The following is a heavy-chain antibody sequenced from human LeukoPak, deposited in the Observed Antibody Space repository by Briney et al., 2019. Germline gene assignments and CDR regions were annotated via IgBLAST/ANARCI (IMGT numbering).Heavy chain of an antibody. Sequence: GGSLRLSCAASGFTFSNYWMHWVRQAPGKGLEWVSSISSSGSYIYYADSVKGRFTISRDNAKNSLYLQMNSLRAEDTAVYYCARDIFGGAFDIWGQGTMVTVSS. D-gene: IGHD3-10*01. J-gene: IGHJ3*02. CDR2: ISSSGSYI. CDR3: ARDIFGGAFDI. CDR1: GFTFSNYW. V-gene: IGHV3-21*01.